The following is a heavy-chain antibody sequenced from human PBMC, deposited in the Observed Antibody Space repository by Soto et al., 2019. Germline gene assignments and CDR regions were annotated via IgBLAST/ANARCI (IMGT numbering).Heavy chain of an antibody. J-gene: IGHJ4*02. V-gene: IGHV1-18*01. D-gene: IGHD3-22*01. CDR3: ARDFFHSSGYYYVPAPGY. CDR1: GYTFTSYC. Sequence: ASVKVSCKASGYTFTSYCISWVRQAPGQGLEWMGWISAYNGNTNYAQKLQGRVTMTTDTSTSTAYMELRSLRSDDTAVYYCARDFFHSSGYYYVPAPGYWGQGTLVTVSS. CDR2: ISAYNGNT.